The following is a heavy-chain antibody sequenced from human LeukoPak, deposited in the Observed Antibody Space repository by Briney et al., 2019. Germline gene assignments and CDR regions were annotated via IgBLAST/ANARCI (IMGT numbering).Heavy chain of an antibody. J-gene: IGHJ6*02. CDR2: IHHSAGI. D-gene: IGHD2/OR15-2a*01. V-gene: IGHV4-34*01. CDR1: GGSFTDYY. CDR3: ARGPVRDDGLICNSYYYGLDV. Sequence: PSETLSLTCAVYGGSFTDYYWSWIRQLPGKGLEWIGEIHHSAGINYNPSLKSRVTISADTSKNQFSLKLTSVTAADTAVFYCARGPVRDDGLICNSYYYGLDVWGQGTTVTVSS.